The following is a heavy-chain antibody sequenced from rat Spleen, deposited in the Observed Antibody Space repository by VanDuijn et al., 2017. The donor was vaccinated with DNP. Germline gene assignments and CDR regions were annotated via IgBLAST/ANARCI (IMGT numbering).Heavy chain of an antibody. J-gene: IGHJ2*01. CDR2: LSYEGRST. V-gene: IGHV5-22*01. Sequence: EVQLVESGGGLVQPGRSLKLSCAASGFTFSAHYMAWVRQAPKKGLEWVASLSYEGRSTYSRDSVKGRFTISRDSAKSTLYLQMDSLRSEDTATYYCARRKNYGLSYYFDYWGQGVMVTVSS. D-gene: IGHD1-6*01. CDR1: GFTFSAHY. CDR3: ARRKNYGLSYYFDY.